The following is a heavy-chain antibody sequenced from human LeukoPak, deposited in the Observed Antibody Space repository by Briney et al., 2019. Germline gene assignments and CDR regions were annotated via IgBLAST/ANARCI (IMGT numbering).Heavy chain of an antibody. J-gene: IGHJ4*02. Sequence: GGSLRLSCAASGFTFSSYGMHWVRQAPGKGLEWVAVISYEGSNKYYADSVKGRFTISRDNSKNTLYLQMNSLRAEDTAVYYCAKDQQSPQYYYDSSGYDYWGQGTLVTVSS. CDR1: GFTFSSYG. V-gene: IGHV3-30*18. CDR3: AKDQQSPQYYYDSSGYDY. D-gene: IGHD3-22*01. CDR2: ISYEGSNK.